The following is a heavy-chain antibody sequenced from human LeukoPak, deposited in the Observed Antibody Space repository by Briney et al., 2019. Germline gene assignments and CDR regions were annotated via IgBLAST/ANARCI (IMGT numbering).Heavy chain of an antibody. D-gene: IGHD2-2*01. CDR1: GYTYTSYD. V-gene: IGHV1-8*01. Sequence: GASVKVSCKASGYTYTSYDINWVRQATGQGLEWMGWMNPNSRNTGYAQKFQGRVTMTRNTSISTAYMELSSLRSEDTAVYYCARGRRYCTSTSCSRRVYYYYYMDVWGKGTTVTVSS. CDR3: ARGRRYCTSTSCSRRVYYYYYMDV. J-gene: IGHJ6*03. CDR2: MNPNSRNT.